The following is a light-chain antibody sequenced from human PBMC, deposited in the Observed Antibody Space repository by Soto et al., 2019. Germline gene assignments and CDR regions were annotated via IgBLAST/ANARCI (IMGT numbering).Light chain of an antibody. CDR3: SSYTTSNTRQIV. Sequence: QSVLTQPASVSGSPGQSITISCTGTSSDVGGYNYVSWYQHHPGKAPKLMIFDVSNRPSGVSNRFSGSKSGNTASLTISGLQPEDEDDYYCSSYTTSNTRQIVFGTGTKLTVL. CDR2: DVS. J-gene: IGLJ1*01. CDR1: SSDVGGYNY. V-gene: IGLV2-14*03.